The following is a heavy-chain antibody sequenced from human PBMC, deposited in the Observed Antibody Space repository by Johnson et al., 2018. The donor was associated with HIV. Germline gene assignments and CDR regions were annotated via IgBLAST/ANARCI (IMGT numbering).Heavy chain of an antibody. D-gene: IGHD3-10*01. CDR2: ISSRGSGGST. CDR3: AKRNYGSGGNAFDI. CDR1: GFTFSDYY. Sequence: QVQLVESGGGLVKPGGSLRLSCAASGFTFSDYYMSWIRQAPGKGLEWVSYISSRGSGGSTYYADSVTGRFTISRDNSKNTLYLQMNSLRAEDTAVYYCAKRNYGSGGNAFDIWGQGTMVTVSS. V-gene: IGHV3-11*01. J-gene: IGHJ3*02.